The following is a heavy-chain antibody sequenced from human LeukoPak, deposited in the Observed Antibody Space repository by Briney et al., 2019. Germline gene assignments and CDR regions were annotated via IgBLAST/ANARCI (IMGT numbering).Heavy chain of an antibody. V-gene: IGHV1-8*01. Sequence: GASVKVSCKTSGYTFTSSDINWVRQAAGQGLEWMGWMNPNSGNTGYAQKFQGRVTMTRNISIGTAYMELRSEGTAVYYCARARRSSSPGYFDDWGQGTLVTVSS. D-gene: IGHD6-13*01. J-gene: IGHJ4*02. CDR3: ARARRSSSPGYFDD. CDR1: GYTFTSSD. CDR2: MNPNSGNT.